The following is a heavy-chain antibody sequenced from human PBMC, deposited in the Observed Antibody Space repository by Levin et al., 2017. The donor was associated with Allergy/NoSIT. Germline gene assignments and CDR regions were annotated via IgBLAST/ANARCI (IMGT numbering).Heavy chain of an antibody. CDR2: ISYDGSNK. D-gene: IGHD1-26*01. Sequence: GGSLRLSCAASGFTFSSYGMHWVRQAPGKGLEWVAVISYDGSNKYYADSVKGRFTISRDNSKNTLYLQMNSLRAEDTAVYYCAKDGTKWELLSHFDYWGQGTLVTVSS. J-gene: IGHJ4*02. V-gene: IGHV3-30*18. CDR1: GFTFSSYG. CDR3: AKDGTKWELLSHFDY.